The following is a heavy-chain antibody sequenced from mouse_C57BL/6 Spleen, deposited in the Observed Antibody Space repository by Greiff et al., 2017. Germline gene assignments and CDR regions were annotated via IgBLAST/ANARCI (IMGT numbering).Heavy chain of an antibody. D-gene: IGHD2-1*01. Sequence: QVQLQQPGAELVKPGASVKLSCKASGYTFTSYWMQWVKQRPGQGLEWIGEIDPSDSYTNYNQKFKGKATLTVDTSSSTAYMQLSSLTSEDSAVYYCARSLYGNYGHYYAMDYWGQGTSVTVSS. V-gene: IGHV1-50*01. J-gene: IGHJ4*01. CDR2: IDPSDSYT. CDR3: ARSLYGNYGHYYAMDY. CDR1: GYTFTSYW.